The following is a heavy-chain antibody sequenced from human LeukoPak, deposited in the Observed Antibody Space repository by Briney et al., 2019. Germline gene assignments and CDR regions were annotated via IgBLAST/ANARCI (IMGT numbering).Heavy chain of an antibody. D-gene: IGHD5-18*01. CDR2: INGRGSGT. J-gene: IGHJ4*02. CDR3: AKDSQLWFHDRYYFDC. V-gene: IGHV3-23*01. CDR1: GFTFGNYA. Sequence: GGSLRLSCATSGFTFGNYAMCWVRQAPGKGLEWVSGINGRGSGTYYADSVRGRFTISSDSSKNTLYLQMNTLRAEDTAIYYCAKDSQLWFHDRYYFDCCGQGILVTVSS.